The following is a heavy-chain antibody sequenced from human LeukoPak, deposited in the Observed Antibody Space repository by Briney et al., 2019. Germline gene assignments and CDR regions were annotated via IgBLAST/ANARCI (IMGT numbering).Heavy chain of an antibody. Sequence: GGSLRLSCAASGFTFSTYWMSWVRQAPGKGLEWVANIKQDGSEKYYVDSVKGRFAVSRDNAKNSLSLQMNILRLEHTAVYYCARGVSWTFYNWGRRAPVSLS. CDR1: GFTFSTYW. CDR2: IKQDGSEK. J-gene: IGHJ4*02. V-gene: IGHV3-7*04. D-gene: IGHD6-13*01. CDR3: ARGVSWTFYN.